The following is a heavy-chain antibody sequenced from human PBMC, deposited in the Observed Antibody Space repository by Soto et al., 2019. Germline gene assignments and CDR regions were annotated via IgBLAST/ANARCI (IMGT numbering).Heavy chain of an antibody. D-gene: IGHD4-17*01. J-gene: IGHJ5*02. CDR1: GFTFSSYG. CDR3: AKYATYGDDGDWLDP. V-gene: IGHV3-30*18. Sequence: QVQLVESGGGVVQPGGSLRLSCAASGFTFSSYGMHWVRQAPGKGLEWVAVISYHGINKYYADSVKGRFTISRDNSNNMLYLQITNLRPDDTAVYHCAKYATYGDDGDWLDPWGQGTLVTVSS. CDR2: ISYHGINK.